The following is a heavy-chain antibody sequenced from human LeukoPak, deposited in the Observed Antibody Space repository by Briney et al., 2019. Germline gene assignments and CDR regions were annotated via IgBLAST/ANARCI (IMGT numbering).Heavy chain of an antibody. CDR3: ARGRCRNSGCRPYFDY. D-gene: IGHD2/OR15-2a*01. Sequence: SETLSLNCTVSGDSISNYYWSWIGQPPGKGLEWIGYIYYSESTNYNHSLKSRVTISSDTSKSQVSLNLRSVSAEDTSIYYCARGRCRNSGCRPYFDYWGQGTQVTVSS. CDR2: IYYSEST. CDR1: GDSISNYY. V-gene: IGHV4-59*01. J-gene: IGHJ4*02.